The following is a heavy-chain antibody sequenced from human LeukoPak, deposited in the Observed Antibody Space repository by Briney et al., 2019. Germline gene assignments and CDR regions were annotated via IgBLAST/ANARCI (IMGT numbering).Heavy chain of an antibody. Sequence: GGSLRLSCAASGFTFSSFSMNWVRQAPGKGLEWISYIGSSRGHIYYGDSVKGRFSVSRDNAENSLNLQMNSLRAEDTALYYCVRDTQYAFDIWGQGTVVTVSS. CDR2: IGSSRGHI. V-gene: IGHV3-21*05. J-gene: IGHJ3*02. CDR1: GFTFSSFS. CDR3: VRDTQYAFDI.